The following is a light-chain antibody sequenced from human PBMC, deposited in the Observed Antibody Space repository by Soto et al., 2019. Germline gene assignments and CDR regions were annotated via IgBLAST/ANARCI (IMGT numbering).Light chain of an antibody. CDR1: SSDVGGYNY. CDR2: EVN. CDR3: ISHAGSSTL. J-gene: IGLJ2*01. V-gene: IGLV2-8*01. Sequence: QSVLTQPPSASGSPGQSVTISCTGTSSDVGGYNYVSWYQQHPGKAPKFVIYEVNKRHSGVPDRFSGSKSGNTASLTVSGLQAEDEADYYCISHAGSSTLFGGGTKLTVL.